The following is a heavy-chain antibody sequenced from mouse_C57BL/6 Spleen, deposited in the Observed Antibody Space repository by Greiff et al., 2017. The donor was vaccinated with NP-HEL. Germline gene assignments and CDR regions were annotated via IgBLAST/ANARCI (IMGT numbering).Heavy chain of an antibody. D-gene: IGHD1-1*02. V-gene: IGHV14-2*01. Sequence: VQLQQSGAELVKPGASVKLSCTASGFTFKDYYMHWVKQRTEQGLEWIGRIDPEDGETKYAPKFQGKATITSDTSSTTAYLQISSLTAEDTAVYYCARRGGSYYYAMDYWGQGTSVTVSS. CDR3: ARRGGSYYYAMDY. CDR2: IDPEDGET. CDR1: GFTFKDYY. J-gene: IGHJ4*01.